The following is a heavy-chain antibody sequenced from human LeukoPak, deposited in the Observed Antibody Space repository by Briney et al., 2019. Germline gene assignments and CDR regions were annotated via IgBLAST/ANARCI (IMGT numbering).Heavy chain of an antibody. Sequence: ASVKVSCKASGYTFTPYGISWVRQAPGQGLEWMGWISAYNGHTNYAQKVQGRVTMTTDTSTSTAYMELRSLRSDDTAVYYCAGGYSGYGPHDYWGQGTLVTVSP. V-gene: IGHV1-18*01. J-gene: IGHJ4*02. CDR1: GYTFTPYG. CDR2: ISAYNGHT. CDR3: AGGYSGYGPHDY. D-gene: IGHD5-12*01.